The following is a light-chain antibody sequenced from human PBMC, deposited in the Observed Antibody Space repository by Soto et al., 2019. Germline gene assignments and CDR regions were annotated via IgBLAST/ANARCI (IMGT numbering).Light chain of an antibody. Sequence: ALTQPASVSGSPGQSIAISFIGTSSDVGAYNYVSWYQQHPGKAPKLVIYDVNNRPSGVSNRFSGSKSGNTASLTISGLQAEDEADYYCGSYTTSGSVVFGGGTKVTVL. CDR3: GSYTTSGSVV. V-gene: IGLV2-14*03. J-gene: IGLJ2*01. CDR2: DVN. CDR1: SSDVGAYNY.